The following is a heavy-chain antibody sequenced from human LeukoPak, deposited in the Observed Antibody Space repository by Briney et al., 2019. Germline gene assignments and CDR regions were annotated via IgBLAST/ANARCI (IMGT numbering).Heavy chain of an antibody. CDR1: RGSISSYY. V-gene: IGHV4-59*01. D-gene: IGHD5-12*01. J-gene: IGHJ4*02. Sequence: PSETLSLTCTVSRGSISSYYWSWIWQSPGKGLEWIGYVSDRGGTNYNPSLKSRVTISVDTSKNQFSLKLRSVTAADTAVYYCARDGGYDRPGIDYWGQGTLVTVSS. CDR3: ARDGGYDRPGIDY. CDR2: VSDRGGT.